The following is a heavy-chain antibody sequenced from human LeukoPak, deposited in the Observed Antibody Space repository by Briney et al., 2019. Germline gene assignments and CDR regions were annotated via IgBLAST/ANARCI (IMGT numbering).Heavy chain of an antibody. D-gene: IGHD3-3*01. CDR1: GFTLSDAW. Sequence: GGSLRLSCVASGFTLSDAWMSWVRQAPGKGLEWVGRIKSITDGGTTDYAAPVTGRFIISRDDSMNTLFLQMSSLETDDTAVYYCITQAFLGKSPNGLDVWGQGTTVTVSS. CDR2: IKSITDGGTT. J-gene: IGHJ6*02. CDR3: ITQAFLGKSPNGLDV. V-gene: IGHV3-15*01.